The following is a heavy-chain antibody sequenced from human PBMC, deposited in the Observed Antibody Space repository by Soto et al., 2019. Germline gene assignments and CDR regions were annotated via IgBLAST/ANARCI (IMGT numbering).Heavy chain of an antibody. V-gene: IGHV1-69*04. CDR1: GGTFSSYT. J-gene: IGHJ3*02. CDR3: ARDSYYYDSSGSHAFDI. CDR2: IIPILGIA. D-gene: IGHD3-22*01. Sequence: SVKVSCKASGGTFSSYTISWVRQAPGQGLEWMGRIIPILGIANYAQKFQGRVTITADKSTSTAYMELSSLRSEDTAVYYCARDSYYYDSSGSHAFDIWGQGTMVTVSS.